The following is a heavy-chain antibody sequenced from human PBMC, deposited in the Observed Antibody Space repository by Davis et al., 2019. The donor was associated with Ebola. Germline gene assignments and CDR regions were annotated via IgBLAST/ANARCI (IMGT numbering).Heavy chain of an antibody. CDR2: ISGVGGST. D-gene: IGHD3-3*01. V-gene: IGHV3-23*01. J-gene: IGHJ6*04. CDR3: AKSGLSFGVVKYHYGMDV. CDR1: GFTFSSYA. Sequence: GESLKISCAASGFTFSSYAMSWVRQAPGKGLEWVSGISGVGGSTYYADSVKGRFTISRDNSKKTLYLQMNSLRAEDTAVYYCAKSGLSFGVVKYHYGMDVWGKGTTVTVSS.